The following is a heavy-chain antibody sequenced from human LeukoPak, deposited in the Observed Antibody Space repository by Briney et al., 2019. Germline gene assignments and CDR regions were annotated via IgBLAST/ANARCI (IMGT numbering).Heavy chain of an antibody. D-gene: IGHD1-26*01. J-gene: IGHJ4*02. V-gene: IGHV3-23*01. CDR3: TKEEEPPSFDY. CDR2: ISGSAGAT. CDR1: GFNFNNYA. Sequence: GGSLRLSCAASGFNFNNYAMSWVRRAPGKGPEWVSAISGSAGATYYADSVKGRFTIARDNSKNTVYLQMNSLEADDTAVYYCTKEEEPPSFDYWGQGTLVTVSS.